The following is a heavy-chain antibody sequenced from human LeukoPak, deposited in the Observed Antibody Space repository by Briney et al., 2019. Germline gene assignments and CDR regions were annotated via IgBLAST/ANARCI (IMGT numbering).Heavy chain of an antibody. Sequence: PSETLSLTCSVSGGSISSDYYSLIRQPAGKGLEWIGRIYTSGSPNYNPSLQSRVTMSVDTSTNKFSLRLRSVTADTPVYYCCRSAYTYGPFEYWGQGTLVAVSS. CDR3: CRSAYTYGPFEY. CDR2: IYTSGSP. V-gene: IGHV4-4*07. D-gene: IGHD3-16*01. J-gene: IGHJ4*02. CDR1: GGSISSDY.